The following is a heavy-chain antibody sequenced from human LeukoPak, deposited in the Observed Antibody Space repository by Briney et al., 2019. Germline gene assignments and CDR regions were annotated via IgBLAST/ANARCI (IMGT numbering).Heavy chain of an antibody. Sequence: GESLKISCKGSGYSFTSYWIGWVRQMPGKGLERMGVIYPGDSDTKYSPSFQGQVTISADKSISTAYLQWTSLKASDTAKYYCARQYYDYIWGSYTANRYFDYWGQGTLVTVSS. CDR1: GYSFTSYW. D-gene: IGHD3-16*01. V-gene: IGHV5-51*01. J-gene: IGHJ4*02. CDR2: IYPGDSDT. CDR3: ARQYYDYIWGSYTANRYFDY.